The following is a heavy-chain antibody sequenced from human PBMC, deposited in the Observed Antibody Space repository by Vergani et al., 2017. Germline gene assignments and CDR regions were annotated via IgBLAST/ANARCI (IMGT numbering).Heavy chain of an antibody. J-gene: IGHJ5*02. V-gene: IGHV3-43*01. D-gene: IGHD2-21*01. CDR3: AKAASTPQEGDVS. Sequence: VQLVESGGGVVQSGGSLRLSCAASGFTFDDYTMHWVRQAPGKGLEWVSLISWDGGSTYYADSVEGRFTISRDNSKNSLYLQMNSLRSEDTALYYCAKAASTPQEGDVSWGQGTLVIVSS. CDR2: ISWDGGST. CDR1: GFTFDDYT.